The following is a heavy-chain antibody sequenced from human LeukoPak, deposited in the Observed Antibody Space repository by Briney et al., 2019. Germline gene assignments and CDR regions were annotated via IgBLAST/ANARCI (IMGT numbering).Heavy chain of an antibody. V-gene: IGHV4-59*01. J-gene: IGHJ4*02. Sequence: PSQAPVLPFTFSWGPLRNYYRELVRQAPGKGLEVVGNIYYSGSTNYKPSLKSRVTISVDTSQNQFFLKLSSVTAADTAMYYCARVLSCGGDCYSFDQWGQGTLVTVSS. CDR3: ARVLSCGGDCYSFDQ. D-gene: IGHD2-21*02. CDR2: IYYSGST. CDR1: WGPLRNYY.